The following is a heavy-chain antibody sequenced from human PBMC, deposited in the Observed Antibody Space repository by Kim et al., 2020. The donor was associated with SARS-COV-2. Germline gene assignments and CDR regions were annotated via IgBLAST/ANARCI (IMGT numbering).Heavy chain of an antibody. CDR3: ARHSGYSYGLFDY. D-gene: IGHD5-18*01. J-gene: IGHJ4*02. V-gene: IGHV4-39*01. CDR2: IYYSGST. CDR1: GGSISSSSYY. Sequence: SETLSLTCTVSGGSISSSSYYWGWIRQPPGKGLEWIGSIYYSGSTYYNPSLKSRVTISVDTSKNQFSLKLSSVTAADTAVYYCARHSGYSYGLFDYWGQGTLVTVSS.